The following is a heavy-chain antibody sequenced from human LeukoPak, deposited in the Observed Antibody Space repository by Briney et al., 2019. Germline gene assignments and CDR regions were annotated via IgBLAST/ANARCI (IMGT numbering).Heavy chain of an antibody. CDR2: IYYSGST. Sequence: SSETLSLTCAVYGGSFRGYYWSWIRQPPGKGLEWIGSIYYSGSTYYNPSLKSRVTISVDTSKNQFSLKLSSVTAADTAVYYCARAATMVRGVIISVFDYWGQGTLVTVSS. V-gene: IGHV4-34*01. J-gene: IGHJ4*02. CDR3: ARAATMVRGVIISVFDY. CDR1: GGSFRGYY. D-gene: IGHD3-10*01.